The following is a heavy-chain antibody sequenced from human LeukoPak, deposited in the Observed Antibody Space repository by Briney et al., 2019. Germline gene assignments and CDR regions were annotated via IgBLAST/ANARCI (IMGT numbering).Heavy chain of an antibody. CDR1: GVSISSSNW. CDR3: ASGVVAAVRGGGFDY. Sequence: SETLSLTCAVSGVSISSSNWWSWARQPPGKGLEWIGEIYHSGSTNYNPSLKSRVTISVDKSKNQFSLKLSSVTAADTAVYYCASGVVAAVRGGGFDYWGQGTLVTVSS. J-gene: IGHJ4*02. CDR2: IYHSGST. D-gene: IGHD3-3*01. V-gene: IGHV4-4*02.